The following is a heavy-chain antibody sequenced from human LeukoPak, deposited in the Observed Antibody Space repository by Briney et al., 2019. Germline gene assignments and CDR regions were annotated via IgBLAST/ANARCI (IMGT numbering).Heavy chain of an antibody. Sequence: SETLSLTCTVSSGSISSGDYYWGWIRQPPGKGLEWIGSIYYSGSTYYNPSLKSRVTISVDTSKNQFSLKLSSVTAADTAVYYCARVDYGGIEYYFDYWGQGTLVTVSS. CDR3: ARVDYGGIEYYFDY. CDR2: IYYSGST. D-gene: IGHD4-23*01. CDR1: SGSISSGDYY. J-gene: IGHJ4*02. V-gene: IGHV4-39*01.